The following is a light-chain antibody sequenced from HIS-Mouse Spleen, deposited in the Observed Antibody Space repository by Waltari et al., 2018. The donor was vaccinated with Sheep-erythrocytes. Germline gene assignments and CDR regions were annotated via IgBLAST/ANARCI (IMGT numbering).Light chain of an antibody. CDR2: DAP. V-gene: IGKV1-33*01. CDR3: QQYDNLLT. Sequence: DIQMTQSPSSLSASVGDRVTITCQAWQDISNYLNWYQQTPAKAPKLLIYDAPNLETGVPSRFCGSGSGTDCTYTSSSLQPEVIATYYCQQYDNLLTVGGGTKVGIK. CDR1: QDISNY. J-gene: IGKJ4*01.